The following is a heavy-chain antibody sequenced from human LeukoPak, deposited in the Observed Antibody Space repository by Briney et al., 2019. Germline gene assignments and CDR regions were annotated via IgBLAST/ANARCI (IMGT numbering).Heavy chain of an antibody. V-gene: IGHV3-23*01. CDR3: AKDLGPYDFWSGPAHYYYGMDV. J-gene: IGHJ6*02. D-gene: IGHD3-3*01. CDR1: GFTFSSYA. Sequence: QTGGSLRLSCAASGFTFSSYAMSWVRQAPGKGLEWVSAISGSGGSTYYADSVKGRFTISRDNSKNTLYLQMNSLRAEDTAVYYCAKDLGPYDFWSGPAHYYYGMDVWGQGTTVTVSS. CDR2: ISGSGGST.